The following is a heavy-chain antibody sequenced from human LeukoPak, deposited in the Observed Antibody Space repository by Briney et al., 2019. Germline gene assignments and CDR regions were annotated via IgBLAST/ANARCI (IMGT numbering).Heavy chain of an antibody. CDR1: GFTVSSNY. V-gene: IGHV3-53*04. D-gene: IGHD3-22*01. Sequence: GGSLRLSCAASGFTVSSNYMSWVRQAPGKGLEWVSVIYSGGSTYYADSVKGRFTISRHNSKNTLYLQMNSLRAEDTAVYYCANYEWLLLGAFDIWGQGTMVTVSS. CDR2: IYSGGST. J-gene: IGHJ3*02. CDR3: ANYEWLLLGAFDI.